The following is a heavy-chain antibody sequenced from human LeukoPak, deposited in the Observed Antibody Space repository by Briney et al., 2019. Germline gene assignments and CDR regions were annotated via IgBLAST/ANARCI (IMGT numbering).Heavy chain of an antibody. CDR1: GFTFSRYA. J-gene: IGHJ4*02. CDR2: NSHDGRNE. CDR3: ARGLNDLWSGYRFDY. V-gene: IGHV3-30*04. D-gene: IGHD3-3*01. Sequence: GGSLRLSCAASGFTFSRYAMHWVRQAPGKGLEWVAVNSHDGRNEYYGDSVEGRFIISRDNSKNTLFLQMNSLRAEDTAVYYCARGLNDLWSGYRFDYWGQGTLVTVSS.